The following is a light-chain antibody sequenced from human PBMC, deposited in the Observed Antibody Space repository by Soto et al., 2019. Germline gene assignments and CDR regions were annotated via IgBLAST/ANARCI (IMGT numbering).Light chain of an antibody. CDR1: RSNIGAGYD. V-gene: IGLV1-40*01. CDR3: QSYDSSLSGYV. CDR2: GNS. J-gene: IGLJ1*01. Sequence: QPVVTQPPSVSGAPGQRVTISCTGSRSNIGAGYDEHWYQQLPGTAPKLLIYGNSNRPSGVPDRFSGSKSGTSASLAITGLQAEDEADYYCQSYDSSLSGYVFGTGTKLTVL.